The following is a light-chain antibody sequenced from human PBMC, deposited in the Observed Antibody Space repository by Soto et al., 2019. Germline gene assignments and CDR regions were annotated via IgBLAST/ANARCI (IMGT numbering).Light chain of an antibody. CDR3: QQYHNWPPIT. CDR2: HTS. J-gene: IGKJ5*01. CDR1: QSISTN. V-gene: IGKV3-15*01. Sequence: EIVMTQSPAALSVSPGERATLSCRASQSISTNLAWYQQKPGQAPRLLFYHTSTRATGIPVRFSASGSGTEFTLTISSLQSEDSAVYYCQQYHNWPPITFGQGTRLKIK.